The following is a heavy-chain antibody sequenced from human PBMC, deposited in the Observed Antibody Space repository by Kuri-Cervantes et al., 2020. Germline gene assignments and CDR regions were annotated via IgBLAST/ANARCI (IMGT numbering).Heavy chain of an antibody. D-gene: IGHD3-16*01. CDR2: IWYDGSNK. CDR1: GFTFSSYG. V-gene: IGHV3-33*08. CDR3: ARGYVWGSHDAFDL. Sequence: GESLKISCAASGFTFSSYGMHWVRQAPGKGLEWVAVIWYDGSNKYCADSVKGRFTISRDNAKNSLYLQMNSLRAEDTAVYYCARGYVWGSHDAFDLWGQGTMVTVSS. J-gene: IGHJ3*01.